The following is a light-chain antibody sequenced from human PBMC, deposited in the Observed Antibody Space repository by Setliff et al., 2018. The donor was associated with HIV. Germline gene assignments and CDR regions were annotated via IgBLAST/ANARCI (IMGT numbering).Light chain of an antibody. V-gene: IGLV2-14*03. CDR1: SSDVGDYKY. CDR3: SSYSGSSTLVL. J-gene: IGLJ2*01. CDR2: DVS. Sequence: QSVLTQPASVSGSPGQSITISCTGTSSDVGDYKYVSWYQQHPGKAPKLMIYDVSNRPSGVSNRFSGSKSGNTASLTISGLQVEDEADYFCSSYSGSSTLVLFGGGTKVTVL.